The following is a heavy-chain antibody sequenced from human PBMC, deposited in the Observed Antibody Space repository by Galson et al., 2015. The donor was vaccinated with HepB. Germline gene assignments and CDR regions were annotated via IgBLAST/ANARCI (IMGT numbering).Heavy chain of an antibody. CDR3: ARDGGPYGDYWYFDL. D-gene: IGHD4-17*01. Sequence: SVKVSCKASGGTFSSYTISWVRQAPGQGLEWMGRIIPILGIANYAQKFQGRVTITADKSTSTAYMELSSLRSEDTAVYYCARDGGPYGDYWYFDLWGRGTLVTVSS. J-gene: IGHJ2*01. CDR1: GGTFSSYT. V-gene: IGHV1-69*04. CDR2: IIPILGIA.